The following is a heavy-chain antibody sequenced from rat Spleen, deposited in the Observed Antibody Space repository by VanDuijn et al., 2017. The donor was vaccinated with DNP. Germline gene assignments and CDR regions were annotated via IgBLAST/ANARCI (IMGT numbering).Heavy chain of an antibody. Sequence: EVQLVGSGGDLEQSGRSLKLSCAASGFALSDYYMAWVRQTPKTGLEWVASIDYEGSGTHYGDSVRGRFTISRDNAKSTLYLQMNRLRSEDTATYYCAKNSGYYFDYWGQGVMVTVSS. J-gene: IGHJ2*01. CDR1: GFALSDYY. D-gene: IGHD4-3*01. V-gene: IGHV5-22*01. CDR3: AKNSGYYFDY. CDR2: IDYEGSGT.